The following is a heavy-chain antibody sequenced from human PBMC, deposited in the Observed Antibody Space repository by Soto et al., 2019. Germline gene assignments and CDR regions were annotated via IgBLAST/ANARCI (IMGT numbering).Heavy chain of an antibody. D-gene: IGHD2-21*02. V-gene: IGHV3-30*18. J-gene: IGHJ4*02. CDR1: GFTFSSYG. Sequence: QVQLVESGGGVVQPGRSLRLSCAASGFTFSSYGMHWVRQAPGKGLVWVEVISYDGSNKYYADSVKGRFSISRDNSKTTLYLQMNSLRAEDTAVYYCAKRGSRGDGYNGDIDSWGQGTLVTVSS. CDR2: ISYDGSNK. CDR3: AKRGSRGDGYNGDIDS.